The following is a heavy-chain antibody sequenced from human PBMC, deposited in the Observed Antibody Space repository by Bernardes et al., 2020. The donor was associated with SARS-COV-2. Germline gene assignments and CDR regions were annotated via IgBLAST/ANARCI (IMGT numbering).Heavy chain of an antibody. Sequence: GSLRLSCAASGFTFSSYGMHWVRQAPGKGLEWVAVISYDGSNKYYADSVKGRFTISRDNSKNTLYLQMNSLRAEDTAVYYCAKATYSGYDWVPKTWGQGTLVTVSS. V-gene: IGHV3-30*18. CDR1: GFTFSSYG. CDR2: ISYDGSNK. CDR3: AKATYSGYDWVPKT. D-gene: IGHD5-12*01. J-gene: IGHJ4*02.